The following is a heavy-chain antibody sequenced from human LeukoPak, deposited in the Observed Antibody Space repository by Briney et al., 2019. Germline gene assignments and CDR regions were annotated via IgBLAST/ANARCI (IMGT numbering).Heavy chain of an antibody. D-gene: IGHD2-15*01. V-gene: IGHV3-21*01. Sequence: GGSLRLSCAASGFTFSSYSMNWVRQAPGKGLEWVSSISSSSSYIYYADSVKGRFTISRDNAKNSLYLQMNSLRAGDTAVYYCARSLHCSGGSCYPFDYWGQGTLVTVSS. CDR3: ARSLHCSGGSCYPFDY. CDR1: GFTFSSYS. J-gene: IGHJ4*02. CDR2: ISSSSSYI.